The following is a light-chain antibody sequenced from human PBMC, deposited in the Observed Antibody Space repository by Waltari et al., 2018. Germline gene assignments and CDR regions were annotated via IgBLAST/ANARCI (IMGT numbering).Light chain of an antibody. CDR3: QQYHDYSA. CDR1: QSILTW. J-gene: IGKJ2*01. CDR2: KAF. V-gene: IGKV1-5*03. Sequence: DTQMTQSPSTLSASVGDRFPITCRASQSILTWLSWYQQKPGKAPRLLIYKAFNLESGVPGRFSGSASGTEFNLTISSLQPDDSATYYCQQYHDYSAFGQGTKLEIK.